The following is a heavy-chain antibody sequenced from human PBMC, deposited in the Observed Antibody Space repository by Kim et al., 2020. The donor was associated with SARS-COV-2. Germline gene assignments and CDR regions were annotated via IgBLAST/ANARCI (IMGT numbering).Heavy chain of an antibody. D-gene: IGHD2-15*01. Sequence: GGSLRLSCAASGFTFSSYWMSWVRQAPGKGLEWVANIKQDGSEKYYVDSVKGRFTISRDNAKNSLYLQMNSLRAEDTAVYYCARDLYCSGGSCYPGEAEWDYWGQGTLVTVSS. CDR3: ARDLYCSGGSCYPGEAEWDY. CDR2: IKQDGSEK. V-gene: IGHV3-7*03. CDR1: GFTFSSYW. J-gene: IGHJ4*02.